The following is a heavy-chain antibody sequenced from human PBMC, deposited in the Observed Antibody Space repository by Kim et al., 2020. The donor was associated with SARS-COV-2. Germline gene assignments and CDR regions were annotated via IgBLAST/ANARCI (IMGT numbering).Heavy chain of an antibody. V-gene: IGHV3-43*01. J-gene: IGHJ6*02. D-gene: IGHD2-15*01. CDR1: GFTFDDYT. CDR3: AKDMEGYCSGGSCARYYYYYGMDV. Sequence: GGSLRLSCAASGFTFDDYTMHWVRQAPGKGLEWVSLISWDGGSTYYADSVKGRFTISRDNSKNSLYLQMNSLRTEDTALYYCAKDMEGYCSGGSCARYYYYYGMDVWGQGTTVTVSS. CDR2: ISWDGGST.